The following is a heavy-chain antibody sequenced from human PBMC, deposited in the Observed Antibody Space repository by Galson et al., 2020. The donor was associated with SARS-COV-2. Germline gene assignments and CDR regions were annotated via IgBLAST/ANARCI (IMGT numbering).Heavy chain of an antibody. Sequence: GESLKISCAASGFSFSSYAMNWVRQAPGKGLEWVSIISDSSGVTYYADSVKGRFTISRDNSKNTLYLQMNSLRADDTAVYYCAKDRDVWRMAGTAGPDFWGQGTLVTVSS. J-gene: IGHJ4*02. CDR1: GFSFSSYA. D-gene: IGHD6-19*01. CDR3: AKDRDVWRMAGTAGPDF. V-gene: IGHV3-23*01. CDR2: ISDSSGVT.